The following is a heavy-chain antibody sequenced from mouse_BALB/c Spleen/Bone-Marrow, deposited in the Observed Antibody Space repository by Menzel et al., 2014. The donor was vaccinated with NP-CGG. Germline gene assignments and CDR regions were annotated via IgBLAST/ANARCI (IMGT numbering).Heavy chain of an antibody. J-gene: IGHJ1*01. CDR2: IRNKANGHTT. CDR1: GVTFTDYY. CDR3: ARDINDGYYWYFDV. V-gene: IGHV7-3*02. D-gene: IGHD2-3*01. Sequence: EVKLVESGGGLVQPGGSLRLSCATSGVTFTDYYMSWVRQPPGKALEWLGFIRNKANGHTTEYSASVKGRFTISRDNSQSIRYLQMNTLRAEDSATYYCARDINDGYYWYFDVWGAGTTVTVSS.